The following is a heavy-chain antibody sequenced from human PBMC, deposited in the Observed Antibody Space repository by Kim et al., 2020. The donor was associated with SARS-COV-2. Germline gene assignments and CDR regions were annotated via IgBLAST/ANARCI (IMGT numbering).Heavy chain of an antibody. J-gene: IGHJ4*02. Sequence: GGSLRLSCAASGFTFSSYGMHWVRQAPGKGLEWVAVIWYDGSNKYYADSVKGRFTISRDNSKNTLYLQMNSLRAEDTAVYYCAKDRQWLVQAGGIFDYWGQGTLVTVSS. CDR3: AKDRQWLVQAGGIFDY. CDR1: GFTFSSYG. CDR2: IWYDGSNK. V-gene: IGHV3-33*06. D-gene: IGHD6-19*01.